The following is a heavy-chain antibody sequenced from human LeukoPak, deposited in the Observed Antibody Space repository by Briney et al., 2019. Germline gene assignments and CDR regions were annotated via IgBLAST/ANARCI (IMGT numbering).Heavy chain of an antibody. CDR1: GFTFSSYA. D-gene: IGHD4-23*01. V-gene: IGHV3-23*01. CDR2: ISGSGGST. J-gene: IGHJ4*02. CDR3: TKGTTVAHYYFDY. Sequence: PGGSLRLSCAASGFTFSSYAMHWVRQAPGKGLEYVSSISGSGGSTYYAESVKGRFTISRDNSKNTLYLQMNSLRAEDTAVYYCTKGTTVAHYYFDYWGQGTLVTVSS.